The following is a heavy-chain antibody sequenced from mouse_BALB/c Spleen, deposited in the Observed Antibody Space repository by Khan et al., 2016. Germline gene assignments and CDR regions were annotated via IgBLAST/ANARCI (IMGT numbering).Heavy chain of an antibody. D-gene: IGHD3-1*01. CDR3: ARTARATFAY. Sequence: QSQLVQSGPELKTPGETVKISCKASGYTFTNYGMNWVKQAPGKGLKWMGWIHTSTGEPTYAEEFKGRIAFSLETSASTAYLQLNNLKNEDTATYFCARTARATFAYWGQGTLVTVSA. V-gene: IGHV9-3*02. J-gene: IGHJ3*01. CDR1: GYTFTNYG. CDR2: IHTSTGEP.